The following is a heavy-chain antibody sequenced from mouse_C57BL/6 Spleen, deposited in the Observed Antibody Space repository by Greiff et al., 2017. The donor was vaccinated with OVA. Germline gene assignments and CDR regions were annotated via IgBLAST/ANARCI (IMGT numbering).Heavy chain of an antibody. V-gene: IGHV1-55*01. Sequence: VQLQQPGAELVKPGASVKMSCKASGYTFTSYWITWVKQRPGQGLEWIGDIYPGSGSTNYNEKFKSKATLTVDTSSSTAYMQLSSLTSEDSAVYYCARGGSDGYYLRYFDYWGQGTTLTVSS. D-gene: IGHD2-3*01. CDR2: IYPGSGST. CDR1: GYTFTSYW. J-gene: IGHJ2*01. CDR3: ARGGSDGYYLRYFDY.